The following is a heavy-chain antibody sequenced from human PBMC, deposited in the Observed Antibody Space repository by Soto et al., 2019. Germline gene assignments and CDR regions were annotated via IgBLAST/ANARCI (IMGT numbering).Heavy chain of an antibody. CDR1: GGSISSAYYY. J-gene: IGHJ4*02. D-gene: IGHD7-27*01. V-gene: IGHV4-30-4*01. CDR2: IYDSGST. CDR3: ARGPSGDKVDY. Sequence: QVQLQESGPGLVKPSQTLSLTCTVSGGSISSAYYYWSWIRQPPGKGLEWIGHIYDSGSTYSNPSLQSQVTHSMDTSKNQFSLKLSSVTAADTAVYYCARGPSGDKVDYWGQGTLVTVSS.